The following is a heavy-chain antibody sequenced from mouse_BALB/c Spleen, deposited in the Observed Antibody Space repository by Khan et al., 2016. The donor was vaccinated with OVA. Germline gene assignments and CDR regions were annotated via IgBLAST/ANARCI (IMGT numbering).Heavy chain of an antibody. J-gene: IGHJ4*01. D-gene: IGHD2-12*01. CDR2: ISSSGRT. CDR3: ARDSSRYNYAMDY. Sequence: VQLVESGPGLVKPSQSLSLTCTVTGYSITSDYAWNWIRQSPGNKLEWMGFISSSGRTNYTPVLNSRISITRDTSKNQFFLKLNSLTTEDTAAYYCARDSSRYNYAMDYWGQGTSVTVSS. V-gene: IGHV3-2*02. CDR1: GYSITSDYA.